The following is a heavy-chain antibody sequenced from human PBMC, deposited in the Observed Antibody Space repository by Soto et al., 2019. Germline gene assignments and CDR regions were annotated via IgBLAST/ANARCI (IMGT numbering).Heavy chain of an antibody. CDR3: AKDGIAARPREFDY. J-gene: IGHJ4*02. V-gene: IGHV3-23*01. Sequence: GGSLRLSCAASGFTFSSYAMSWVRQAPGKGLEWVSAISGSGGSTYYAESVKGRFTISRDNSKNTLYLQMNSLRAEETAVYYGAKDGIAARPREFDYWGQGTLVTVSS. D-gene: IGHD6-6*01. CDR1: GFTFSSYA. CDR2: ISGSGGST.